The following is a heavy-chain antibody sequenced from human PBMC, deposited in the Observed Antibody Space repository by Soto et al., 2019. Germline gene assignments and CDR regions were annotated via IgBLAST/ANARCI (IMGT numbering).Heavy chain of an antibody. D-gene: IGHD6-13*01. V-gene: IGHV4-59*01. CDR3: ARARGAIAAAGITRANYYYYGMDV. J-gene: IGHJ6*02. Sequence: SETLSLTCTVSGGSISSYYWSWIRQPPGKGLEWIGYIYYSGSTNYNPSLKSRVTISVDTSKNQFSLKLSSVTAADTAVYYCARARGAIAAAGITRANYYYYGMDVWGQGTTVTVSS. CDR2: IYYSGST. CDR1: GGSISSYY.